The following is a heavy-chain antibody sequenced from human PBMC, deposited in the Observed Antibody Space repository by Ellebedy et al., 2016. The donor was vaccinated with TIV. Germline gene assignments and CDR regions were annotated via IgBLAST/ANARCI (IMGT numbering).Heavy chain of an antibody. V-gene: IGHV4-61*01. J-gene: IGHJ6*02. CDR1: GGSISSSSYY. CDR3: ARDRPMGGGYYGMDV. D-gene: IGHD3-16*01. CDR2: IYYSGST. Sequence: SETLSLXCTVSGGSISSSSYYWGWIRQPPGKGLEWIGYIYYSGSTNYNPSLKSRVTISLDTSKNQFSLKLRSVTAADTAVYYCARDRPMGGGYYGMDVWGQGTTVTVSS.